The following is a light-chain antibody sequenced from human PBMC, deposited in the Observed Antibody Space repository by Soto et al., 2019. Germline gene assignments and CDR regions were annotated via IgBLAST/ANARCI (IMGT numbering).Light chain of an antibody. J-gene: IGKJ1*01. Sequence: EVVMTQSPATLSVSPGERATLSCRASQSVNANLAWYQQKPGQAPRLLIHGASNRATGIPARFSGSGVGTEFILTISSLQCEDFAVYYCQQYNTWLWTFGQGTKVEI. CDR1: QSVNAN. V-gene: IGKV3-15*01. CDR2: GAS. CDR3: QQYNTWLWT.